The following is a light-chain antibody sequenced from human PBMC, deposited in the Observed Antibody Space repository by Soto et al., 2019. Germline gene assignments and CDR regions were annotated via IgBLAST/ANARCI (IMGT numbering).Light chain of an antibody. CDR1: SGTVTTGHY. CDR2: DTY. Sequence: QAVVTQEPSLTVSPGGTVTLTCGSNSGTVTTGHYPYWFQQKPGQAPRTFIYDTYKTHSWTPARFSGSLLGGKAALTLSGAQPEDDALYYCMRSYRGAVYVFGGGTKVTV. V-gene: IGLV7-46*01. CDR3: MRSYRGAVYV. J-gene: IGLJ1*01.